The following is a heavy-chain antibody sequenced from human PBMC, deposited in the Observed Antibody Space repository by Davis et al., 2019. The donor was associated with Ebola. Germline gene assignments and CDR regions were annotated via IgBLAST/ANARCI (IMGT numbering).Heavy chain of an antibody. J-gene: IGHJ6*04. CDR3: ARGGYSYGYLYYYYGMDV. D-gene: IGHD5-18*01. Sequence: MPGGSLRLSCTVSGGSISSSSYYWGWIRQPPGKGLEWIGSIYYSGSTYYNPSLKSRVTISVDTSKNQFSLKLSSVTAADTAVYYCARGGYSYGYLYYYYGMDVWGKGTTVTVSS. V-gene: IGHV4-39*01. CDR1: GGSISSSSYY. CDR2: IYYSGST.